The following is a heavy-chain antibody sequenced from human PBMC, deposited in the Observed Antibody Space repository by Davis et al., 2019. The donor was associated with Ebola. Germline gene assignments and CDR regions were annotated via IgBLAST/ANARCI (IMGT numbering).Heavy chain of an antibody. D-gene: IGHD6-13*01. CDR2: INPNSGGT. V-gene: IGHV1-2*04. Sequence: ASVKVSCKASGYTFTGYYMHWVRQAPGQGLEWMGWINPNSGGTNYAQKFQGWVTMTRDTSISTAYMELSRLRSDDTAVYYCARDRGSSWLHWFDPWGQGTLVTVSS. CDR1: GYTFTGYY. CDR3: ARDRGSSWLHWFDP. J-gene: IGHJ5*02.